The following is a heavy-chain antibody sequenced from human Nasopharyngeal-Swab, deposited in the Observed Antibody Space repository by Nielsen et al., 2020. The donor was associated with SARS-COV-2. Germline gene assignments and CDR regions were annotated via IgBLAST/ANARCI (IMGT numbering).Heavy chain of an antibody. CDR3: ARRAARDGYNYEVDP. D-gene: IGHD5-24*01. J-gene: IGHJ5*02. Sequence: GESLKIPCPGFGYTFANYWIGCVRQMPGKGLEWMGSIYPGNSDTRYSPAFHGRVTISADKSINTAYVQWTSLRASDTAVYYCARRAARDGYNYEVDPWGQGTLVTVSS. V-gene: IGHV5-51*01. CDR2: IYPGNSDT. CDR1: GYTFANYW.